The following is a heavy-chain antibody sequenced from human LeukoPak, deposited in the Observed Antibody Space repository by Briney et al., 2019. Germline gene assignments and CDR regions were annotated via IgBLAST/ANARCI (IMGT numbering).Heavy chain of an antibody. CDR3: AKVGARGDYDSSGYYEAPFFDY. D-gene: IGHD3-22*01. Sequence: GSLRLSCAASGFTFSSYAMGWVCQAPGKGLEWVSAISSSGDSTYYADSVKGRFTISRDNSKNTLYLQMNSLRAEDTAVYYCAKVGARGDYDSSGYYEAPFFDYWGQGTLVTVSS. CDR1: GFTFSSYA. CDR2: ISSSGDST. V-gene: IGHV3-23*01. J-gene: IGHJ4*02.